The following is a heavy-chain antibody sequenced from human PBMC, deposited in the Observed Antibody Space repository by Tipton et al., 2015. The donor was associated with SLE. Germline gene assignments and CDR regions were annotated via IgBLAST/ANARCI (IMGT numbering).Heavy chain of an antibody. V-gene: IGHV3-7*01. CDR2: IKQDGSEK. Sequence: SLRLSCAASGFTFSSYWMGWVRQAPGKGLEWVANIKQDGSEKYYVDSVKGRFTISRDNAKNSLYLQMNSLRAEDTAVYYCARTIFGVVSLFDYWGQGTLVTVSS. J-gene: IGHJ4*02. D-gene: IGHD3-3*01. CDR3: ARTIFGVVSLFDY. CDR1: GFTFSSYW.